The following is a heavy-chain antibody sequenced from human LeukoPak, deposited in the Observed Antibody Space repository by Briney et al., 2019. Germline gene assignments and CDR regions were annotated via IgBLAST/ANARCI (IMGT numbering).Heavy chain of an antibody. J-gene: IGHJ3*02. Sequence: ASVKVSCKASGYTFTDYYIHWVRQAPGQGLEWMGWISAYNGNTNYAQKLQGRVTMTTDTSTSTAYMELRSLRSDDTAVYYCARGLVPAAIPGAFDIWGQGTMVTVSS. CDR3: ARGLVPAAIPGAFDI. D-gene: IGHD2-2*02. V-gene: IGHV1-18*04. CDR2: ISAYNGNT. CDR1: GYTFTDYY.